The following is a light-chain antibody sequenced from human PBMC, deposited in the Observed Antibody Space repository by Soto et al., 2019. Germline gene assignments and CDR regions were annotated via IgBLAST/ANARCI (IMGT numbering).Light chain of an antibody. V-gene: IGKV1-39*01. CDR3: QQSYSTPYT. CDR2: TAS. CDR1: QSISSY. J-gene: IGKJ2*01. Sequence: DIQMTQSPSSLSASGGYRVTITCRASQSISSYLNWYQQKPGKAPKLLIYTASSLQSGVPSRFSGSGSGTDFALTISSLQPEDFATYYCQQSYSTPYTFGQGTKVDIK.